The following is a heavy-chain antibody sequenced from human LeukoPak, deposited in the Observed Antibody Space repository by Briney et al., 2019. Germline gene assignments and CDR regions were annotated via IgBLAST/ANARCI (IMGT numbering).Heavy chain of an antibody. Sequence: PGGFLRLSCAASGFTFSSYNMNWVRQAPGKGLEWVSFISSSSSHIYYADSVKGRFTISRDNAKNSLYLQMNSLRAEDTAVYYCSDVSGSYWGQGTLVTVSS. CDR3: SDVSGSY. CDR1: GFTFSSYN. D-gene: IGHD3-10*01. CDR2: ISSSSSHI. V-gene: IGHV3-21*01. J-gene: IGHJ4*02.